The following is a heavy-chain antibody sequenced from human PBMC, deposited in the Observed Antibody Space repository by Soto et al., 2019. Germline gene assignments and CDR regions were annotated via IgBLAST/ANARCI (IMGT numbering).Heavy chain of an antibody. CDR3: ARAEITMVRGVISSYGMDV. J-gene: IGHJ6*02. CDR2: IYYSGST. CDR1: GGSISSYY. D-gene: IGHD3-10*01. Sequence: PSETLSLTCTVSGGSISSYYWSWIRQPPGKGLEWIGYIYYSGSTNYNPSLKSRVTISVDTSKNQFSLKLSSVTAADTAVYYCARAEITMVRGVISSYGMDVWGQGTTVT. V-gene: IGHV4-59*01.